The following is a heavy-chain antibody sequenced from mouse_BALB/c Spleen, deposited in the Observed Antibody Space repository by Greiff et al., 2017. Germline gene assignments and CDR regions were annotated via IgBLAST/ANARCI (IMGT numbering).Heavy chain of an antibody. CDR2: ISDGGSYT. CDR1: GFTFSDYY. J-gene: IGHJ3*01. D-gene: IGHD2-3*01. CDR3: ARDRGGYYEAWFAY. Sequence: DVHLVESGGGLVKPGGSLKLSCAASGFTFSDYYMYWVRQTPEKRLEWVATISDGGSYTYYPDSVKGRFTISRDNAKNNLYLQMSSLKSEDTAMYYCARDRGGYYEAWFAYWGQGTLVTVSA. V-gene: IGHV5-4*02.